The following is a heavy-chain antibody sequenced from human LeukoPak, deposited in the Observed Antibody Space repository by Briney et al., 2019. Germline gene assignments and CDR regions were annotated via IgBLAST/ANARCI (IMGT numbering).Heavy chain of an antibody. D-gene: IGHD3-3*01. CDR3: ATISVTYYEGFDP. Sequence: ASVKVSCKVSGFTFSNVSMHWVRQAPGKGLEWMGGFDPESSETTYAQTFQGRLTMTEDTSTDTVYIELTSLTSEDTAVYYCATISVTYYEGFDPWGQGTLVTVSS. J-gene: IGHJ5*02. CDR2: FDPESSET. CDR1: GFTFSNVS. V-gene: IGHV1-24*01.